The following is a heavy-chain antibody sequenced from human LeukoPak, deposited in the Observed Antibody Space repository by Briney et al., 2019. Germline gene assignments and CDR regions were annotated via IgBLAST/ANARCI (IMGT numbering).Heavy chain of an antibody. CDR1: GGSISSYY. D-gene: IGHD3-9*01. CDR3: ARSDLYYDILTGYYSAFDI. V-gene: IGHV4-4*07. CDR2: IYTTGST. J-gene: IGHJ3*02. Sequence: SETLSLTCTVSGGSISSYYWSWIRQPAGKGLEWIGRIYTTGSTNYNPSLKSRVTMSVDTSKNQFSLKLSSVTAADTAVYYCARSDLYYDILTGYYSAFDIWGQGTMVTVSS.